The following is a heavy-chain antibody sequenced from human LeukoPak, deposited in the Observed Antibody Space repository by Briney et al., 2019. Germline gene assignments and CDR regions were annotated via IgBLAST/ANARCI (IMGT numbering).Heavy chain of an antibody. D-gene: IGHD1-26*01. CDR2: INPNSGGA. V-gene: IGHV1-2*02. CDR3: ARRGATTSAFDH. Sequence: GASVKVSCKASGYTFTGYYIHWVRQAPGQGLEWVGWINPNSGGAKYAQKFQDRVTMTRDTSISTAYMGLSRLRSDDTAVYYCARRGATTSAFDHWGQGTLVTVSS. CDR1: GYTFTGYY. J-gene: IGHJ4*02.